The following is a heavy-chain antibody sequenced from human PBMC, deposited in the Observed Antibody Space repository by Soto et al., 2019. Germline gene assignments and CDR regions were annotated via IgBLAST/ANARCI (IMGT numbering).Heavy chain of an antibody. D-gene: IGHD3-9*01. V-gene: IGHV3-33*01. CDR1: GFTFSSYG. Sequence: QMQLVESGGGVVQPGRSLRLSCAASGFTFSSYGMHWVRQAPGKGLEWVAVIWYDGGNKYYADSVKGRFTISRDNSKNTLYLQMNSLRAEDTAVYYCTRGEGLAGIDYWGQGTLVTVSS. J-gene: IGHJ4*02. CDR3: TRGEGLAGIDY. CDR2: IWYDGGNK.